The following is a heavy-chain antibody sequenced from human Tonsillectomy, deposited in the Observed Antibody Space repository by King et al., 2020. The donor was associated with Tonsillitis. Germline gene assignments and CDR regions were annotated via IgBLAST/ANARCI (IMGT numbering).Heavy chain of an antibody. CDR1: GFTFSSYA. V-gene: IGHV3-23*04. J-gene: IGHJ4*02. Sequence: VQLVESGGGLVQPGGSLRLSCAASGFTFSSYAMSWVRQAPGKGLEWVSAISGSGGSTYYADTVKGRFTISRDNTKNTLFLQMNSLRAEDTDVYYCAKVPFFDMMTGYYDAGVGYYFDYWGQGTLVTVSS. CDR2: ISGSGGST. CDR3: AKVPFFDMMTGYYDAGVGYYFDY. D-gene: IGHD3-9*01.